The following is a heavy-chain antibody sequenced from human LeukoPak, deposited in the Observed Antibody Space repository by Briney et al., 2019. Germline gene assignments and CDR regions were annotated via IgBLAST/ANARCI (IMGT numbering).Heavy chain of an antibody. D-gene: IGHD6-13*01. Sequence: TSETLSLTCAVSGGFISSSNWWSWVRQPPGKGLEWIGEIYHSGSTNYNPSLKSRVTVSVDKSKNQFSLKLSSVTAADTAVYYCASGLTAAAGADAFDIWGQGTMVTVSS. J-gene: IGHJ3*02. CDR2: IYHSGST. CDR3: ASGLTAAAGADAFDI. CDR1: GGFISSSNW. V-gene: IGHV4-4*02.